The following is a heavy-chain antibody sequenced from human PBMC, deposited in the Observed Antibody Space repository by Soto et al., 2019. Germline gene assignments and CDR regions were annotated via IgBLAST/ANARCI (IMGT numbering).Heavy chain of an antibody. V-gene: IGHV4-59*12. D-gene: IGHD6-13*01. CDR3: ARGALQQQLTAFDY. CDR1: GGSISSYY. CDR2: IYYSGST. Sequence: SETLSLTCTVSGGSISSYYWSWIRQPPGKGLEWIGYIYYSGSTNYNPSLKSRVTISVDTSKNQFSLKLSSVTAADTAVYYCARGALQQQLTAFDYWGQGTLVTVSS. J-gene: IGHJ4*02.